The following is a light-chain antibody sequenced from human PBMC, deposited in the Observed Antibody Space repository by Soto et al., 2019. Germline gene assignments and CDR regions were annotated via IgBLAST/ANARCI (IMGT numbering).Light chain of an antibody. V-gene: IGLV2-23*01. CDR2: EGS. CDR1: SSDVGSYNL. J-gene: IGLJ2*01. CDR3: CSYAGSSTV. Sequence: QSALTQPASVSGSPGQSITISWTGTSSDVGSYNLVSWYQQHPGKAPKLMIYEGSKRPSGVSNRFSGSKSGNTASLTISGFQAEDEADYYCCSYAGSSTVFGGGTKLTVL.